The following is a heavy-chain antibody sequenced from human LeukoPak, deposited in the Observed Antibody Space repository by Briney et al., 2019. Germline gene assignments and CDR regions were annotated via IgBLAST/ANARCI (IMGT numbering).Heavy chain of an antibody. CDR3: ARGGGPKQVGYYGDAEAFDP. CDR1: GYTFTSYY. CDR2: INHSGFST. V-gene: IGHV1-46*01. Sequence: ASVKVSCKASGYTFTSYYMHWVRQAPAQGLEWMGIINHSGFSTRYAERSQSRVTMTSDTSTSTVYMELSSLRSEDTAVYYCARGGGPKQVGYYGDAEAFDPWGEGTLVTVSS. J-gene: IGHJ5*02. D-gene: IGHD4-17*01.